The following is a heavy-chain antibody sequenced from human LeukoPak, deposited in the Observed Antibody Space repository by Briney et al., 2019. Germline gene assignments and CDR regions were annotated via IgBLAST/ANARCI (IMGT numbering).Heavy chain of an antibody. CDR3: AKMYYDSSGHFDY. J-gene: IGHJ4*02. CDR2: SSGSGGST. CDR1: GFTFSRYA. D-gene: IGHD3-22*01. V-gene: IGHV3-23*01. Sequence: GGSLRLSCAASGFTFSRYAMSWVRQAPGKGLEWVSASSGSGGSTYYADSVKGRFTISRDNSKNTLYLQMNSLRAEDTAVYYCAKMYYDSSGHFDYWGQGTLVTVSS.